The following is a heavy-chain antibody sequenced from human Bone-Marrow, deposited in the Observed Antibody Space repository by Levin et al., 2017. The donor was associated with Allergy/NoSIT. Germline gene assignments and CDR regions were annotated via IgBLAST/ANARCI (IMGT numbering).Heavy chain of an antibody. Sequence: GGSLRLSCAASGFSFNNYSMNWVRQAPWKGLEWVSSISSRSSHIYYVDSVEGRFTISRDNAKSSLFLQMNSLRAEDTAVYYCARAKQGYIYDPFDMWGQGTLVTVSS. CDR3: ARAKQGYIYDPFDM. J-gene: IGHJ3*02. CDR2: ISSRSSHI. CDR1: GFSFNNYS. V-gene: IGHV3-21*01. D-gene: IGHD5-18*01.